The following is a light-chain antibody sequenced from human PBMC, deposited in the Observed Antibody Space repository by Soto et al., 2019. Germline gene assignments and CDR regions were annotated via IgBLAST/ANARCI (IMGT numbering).Light chain of an antibody. CDR2: EVS. V-gene: IGLV2-14*01. J-gene: IGLJ1*01. CDR1: SSDVGGYNY. Sequence: QSALTQPASVSGSPGQSITISCTGTSSDVGGYNYVSWYQQHPGKAPKLRIYEVSNRPSGVSNRFSGSKSGNTASLTISGLHAEDEADYYCSSYTSSSTLAYVFGTGTKVTVL. CDR3: SSYTSSSTLAYV.